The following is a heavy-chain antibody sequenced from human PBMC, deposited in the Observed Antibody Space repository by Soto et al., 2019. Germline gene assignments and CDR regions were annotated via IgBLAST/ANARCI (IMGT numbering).Heavy chain of an antibody. CDR2: IFPSDSDT. CDR1: GYRFTSYW. CDR3: ASDSHCDGGNCPMGGFDM. Sequence: PGESLKISCRTSGYRFTSYWIAWVCQMPGKGLEWMGIIFPSDSDTRYSPSFQGQVTITADTALSTTYLQWDTLKPSDTAIYFCASDSHCDGGNCPMGGFDMWGQGTMVTVSS. J-gene: IGHJ3*02. V-gene: IGHV5-51*01. D-gene: IGHD2-15*01.